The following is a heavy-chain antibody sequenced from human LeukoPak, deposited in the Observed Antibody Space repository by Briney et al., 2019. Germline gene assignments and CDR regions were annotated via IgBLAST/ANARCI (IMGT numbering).Heavy chain of an antibody. CDR1: GFTFKTYG. J-gene: IGHJ5*02. V-gene: IGHV3-30*02. CDR2: IEKDGSNK. CDR3: ARSYPTNWFDP. D-gene: IGHD3-16*01. Sequence: SGGSLRLSCAASGFTFKTYGMHWVRQAPGKGLDWVAFIEKDGSNKYYADSVKGRFTVSRDNSKNTLYLQMNSLRAEDTAVYYCARSYPTNWFDPWGQGTLVTVSS.